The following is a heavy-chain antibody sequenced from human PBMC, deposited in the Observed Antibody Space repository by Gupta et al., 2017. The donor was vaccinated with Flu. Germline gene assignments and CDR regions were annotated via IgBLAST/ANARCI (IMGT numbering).Heavy chain of an antibody. Sequence: SNYGMSWVRQAPGKGLLWVSSITSSSSYIYYAASVKGRFTISSDNAKNSLYLQMNSLRAEDTDVYYCARGSASYPEYYFDYWGQGTLVTVS. CDR2: ITSSSSYI. CDR1: SNYG. V-gene: IGHV3-21*01. D-gene: IGHD1-26*01. J-gene: IGHJ4*02. CDR3: ARGSASYPEYYFDY.